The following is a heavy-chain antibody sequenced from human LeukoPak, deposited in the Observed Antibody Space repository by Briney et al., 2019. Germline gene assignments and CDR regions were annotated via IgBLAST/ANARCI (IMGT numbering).Heavy chain of an antibody. CDR1: GFTFSSYA. V-gene: IGHV3-66*01. CDR2: LYSSGYT. Sequence: PGGSLRLSCAASGFTFSSYAMSWVRQAPGKGLEWISVLYSSGYTKYADSVRGRFSISRDNSENTLSLQMNSLRAEDTAVYYCARDWVDAFDIWGQGTMVTVSS. D-gene: IGHD3-16*01. CDR3: ARDWVDAFDI. J-gene: IGHJ3*02.